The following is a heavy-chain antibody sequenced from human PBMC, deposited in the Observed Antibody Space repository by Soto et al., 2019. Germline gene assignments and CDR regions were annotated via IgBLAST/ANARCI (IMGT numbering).Heavy chain of an antibody. J-gene: IGHJ6*02. D-gene: IGHD2-15*01. CDR1: GGSISSDSFY. CDR3: ARNQPQRYCSGGTCRPAYGMDV. Sequence: PSETLSLTCTVSGGSISSDSFYWAWIRQPPGKGLDWIGIIYYSGDTYYNPSLAGRLTMSVDTSNQFSLTLRSVTAADTALYYCARNQPQRYCSGGTCRPAYGMDVWGEGTKVTVS. CDR2: IYYSGDT. V-gene: IGHV4-39*01.